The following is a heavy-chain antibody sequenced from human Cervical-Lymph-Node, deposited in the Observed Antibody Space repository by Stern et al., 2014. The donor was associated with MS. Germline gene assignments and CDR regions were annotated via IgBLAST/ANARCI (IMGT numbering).Heavy chain of an antibody. CDR1: GYRFTNYG. CDR2: INAGNGNI. J-gene: IGHJ4*02. V-gene: IGHV1-3*01. CDR3: ARDGGYAVAATTIFDY. D-gene: IGHD6-19*01. Sequence: VQLLESGAEVRIPGASVKLSCKASGYRFTNYGIHWVRQAPGQRLECMGWINAGNGNIKYSERFQGRVTFTGDTSASTVYMELSSLRSEDTAVYYCARDGGYAVAATTIFDYWGQGALVTVSS.